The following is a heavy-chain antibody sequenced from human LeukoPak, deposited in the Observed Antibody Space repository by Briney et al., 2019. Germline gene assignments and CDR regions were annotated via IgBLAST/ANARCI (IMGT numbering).Heavy chain of an antibody. D-gene: IGHD3-22*01. CDR1: GYSINFGHL. CDR3: ARESSAVAHTMMRDWLDP. J-gene: IGHJ5*02. CDR2: FNHSGRT. V-gene: IGHV4-38-2*02. Sequence: SETLSLTCDVSGYSINFGHLWGWIRQPPGKRLECTARFNHSGRTYYTPSLKSRVTISVDTLKNQFSLKVTSVTAEDTAMYFCARESSAVAHTMMRDWLDPWGQGTLVTVSS.